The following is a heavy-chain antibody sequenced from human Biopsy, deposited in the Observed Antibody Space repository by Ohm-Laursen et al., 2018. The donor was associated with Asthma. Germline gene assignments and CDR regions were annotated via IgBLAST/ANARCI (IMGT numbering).Heavy chain of an antibody. D-gene: IGHD1-26*01. CDR2: ISWNSVSI. Sequence: SLRLSCAASGFNFDDYGMNWVRHGPGKGLEWVAGISWNSVSIAYAYSVRGRFTISRDNAKTPLYLQMNSLRDGDTAVYFCAKNSRRGSHDPFDIWGQGTMVTVSS. J-gene: IGHJ3*02. CDR3: AKNSRRGSHDPFDI. CDR1: GFNFDDYG. V-gene: IGHV3-9*01.